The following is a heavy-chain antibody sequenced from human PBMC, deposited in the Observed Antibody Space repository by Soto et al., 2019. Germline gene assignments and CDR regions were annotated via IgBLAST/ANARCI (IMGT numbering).Heavy chain of an antibody. CDR3: ARDSARTFDY. CDR1: GFRFSAYW. J-gene: IGHJ4*02. Sequence: DVQLVESGGDLVQPGGSLRLSCAGSGFRFSAYWIHWVRQVPGKGLFWVSRIDNDGSTTYAEAVKRRFTISRDNAKNTVYLQINSLRAEDTAVYYCARDSARTFDYWGQGTLVSVSS. V-gene: IGHV3-74*01. D-gene: IGHD3-10*01. CDR2: IDNDGST.